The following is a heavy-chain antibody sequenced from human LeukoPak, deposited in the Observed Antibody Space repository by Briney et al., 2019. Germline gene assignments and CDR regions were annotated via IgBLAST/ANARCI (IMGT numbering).Heavy chain of an antibody. CDR2: IRYDGSNK. D-gene: IGHD3-3*01. CDR1: GFTFSSYG. Sequence: GGSLRLSCAASGFTFSSYGMHWVRQAPGKGLEWVAFIRYDGSNKYYADSVKGRFTISRDNSKNTLYLQMNSLRAEDTAVYYCAREGAYDFWSGLNYYYYYMDVWGKGTTVTVSS. CDR3: AREGAYDFWSGLNYYYYYMDV. V-gene: IGHV3-30*02. J-gene: IGHJ6*03.